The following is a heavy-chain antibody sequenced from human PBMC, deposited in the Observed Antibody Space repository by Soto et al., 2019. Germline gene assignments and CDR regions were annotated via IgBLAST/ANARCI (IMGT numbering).Heavy chain of an antibody. Sequence: QVQLVQSGAEVKKPGASVKVSCKASGYTFTSYDVNWVRQATGQGLEWMGWRNPNSGNTGYAQKFQGRVTMTRNTSISTAYMELSSLRSEDTAVYYCARGRWYCSGGSCYFLTRRNWLDPWGQGTLVTVSS. D-gene: IGHD2-15*01. CDR1: GYTFTSYD. J-gene: IGHJ5*02. V-gene: IGHV1-8*01. CDR3: ARGRWYCSGGSCYFLTRRNWLDP. CDR2: RNPNSGNT.